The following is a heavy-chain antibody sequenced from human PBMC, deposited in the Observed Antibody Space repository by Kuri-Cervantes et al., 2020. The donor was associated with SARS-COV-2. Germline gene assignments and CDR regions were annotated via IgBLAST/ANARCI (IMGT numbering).Heavy chain of an antibody. CDR2: IWYDGSNK. CDR1: GFTFSSYG. J-gene: IGHJ6*02. CDR3: AREGIQLWERIYYYYYGMDV. Sequence: GGSLRLSCAASGFTFSSYGMHWVRQAPGKGLEWVAVIWYDGSNKYYADSVKGRFTISRDNSKNTLYLQMNSLRAEDTAVYYCAREGIQLWERIYYYYYGMDVWGQGTTVTVSS. V-gene: IGHV3-33*08. D-gene: IGHD5-18*01.